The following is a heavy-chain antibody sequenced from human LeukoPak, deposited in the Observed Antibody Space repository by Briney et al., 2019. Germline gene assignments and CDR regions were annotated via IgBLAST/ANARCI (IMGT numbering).Heavy chain of an antibody. CDR3: ARGIRGVDTAMNDAFDI. V-gene: IGHV4-59*01. Sequence: PSETLSLTCSVSAASISIYYWSWIRQPPGKGLGWIGYTYNSGSTNYNPSLKSRVTISVGTFKNRLCMKLRYVTAADTAVYYCARGIRGVDTAMNDAFDIWGQGTMVTVSS. J-gene: IGHJ3*02. CDR1: AASISIYY. CDR2: TYNSGST. D-gene: IGHD5-18*01.